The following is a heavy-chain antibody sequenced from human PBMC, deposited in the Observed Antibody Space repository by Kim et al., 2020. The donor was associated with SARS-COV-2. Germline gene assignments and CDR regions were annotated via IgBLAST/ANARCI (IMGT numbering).Heavy chain of an antibody. Sequence: GGSLRLSCAASGFTFSSYGMHWVRQAPGKGLEWVAVIWYDGSNKYYADSVKGRFTISRDNSKNTLYLQMNSLRAEDTAVYYCARDDDILTGNYGMDVWGQGTTVTVSS. J-gene: IGHJ6*02. D-gene: IGHD3-9*01. CDR3: ARDDDILTGNYGMDV. CDR2: IWYDGSNK. CDR1: GFTFSSYG. V-gene: IGHV3-33*01.